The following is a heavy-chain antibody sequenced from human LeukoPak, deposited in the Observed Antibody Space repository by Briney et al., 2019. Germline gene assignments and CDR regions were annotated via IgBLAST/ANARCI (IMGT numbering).Heavy chain of an antibody. Sequence: GGSLRLSCAASGFTFSNAWMGWVRRAPGKGLEWVGRIKSKTDGGTTDYAAPVKGRFTISRDDSKNTLYLQMNSLKTEDTAVYYCTTSTGYSSGWEYDYWGQGTLVTVSS. D-gene: IGHD6-19*01. CDR2: IKSKTDGGTT. V-gene: IGHV3-15*01. CDR3: TTSTGYSSGWEYDY. J-gene: IGHJ4*02. CDR1: GFTFSNAW.